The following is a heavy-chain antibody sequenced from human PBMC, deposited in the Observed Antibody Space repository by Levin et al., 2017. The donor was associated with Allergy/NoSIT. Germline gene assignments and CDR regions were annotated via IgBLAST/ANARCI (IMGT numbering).Heavy chain of an antibody. CDR2: IGTST. D-gene: IGHD2-15*01. Sequence: GGSLRLSCAASGLTVSNYGMYWVRQAPGKGLQWVSGIGTSTYYADSVKGRFTISRDSSKKTVYLQMNSLRAEDTAVYYCAKRYCSGGTCYPLDFWGQGTLVTVSS. V-gene: IGHV3-23*01. CDR3: AKRYCSGGTCYPLDF. CDR1: GLTVSNYG. J-gene: IGHJ4*02.